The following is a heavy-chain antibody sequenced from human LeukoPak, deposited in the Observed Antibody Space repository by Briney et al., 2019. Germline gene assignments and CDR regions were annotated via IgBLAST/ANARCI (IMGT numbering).Heavy chain of an antibody. Sequence: PSETLSLTCTVSGASIRSSGHYWGWIRQPPGKGLEWIGSMYYGGSTHYNLSLKSRVSQSVDTSENQFSLKLSSVTAADTAVYYCARDRCSGGSCYSRYMDVWGKGTTVTISS. CDR1: GASIRSSGHY. CDR2: MYYGGST. CDR3: ARDRCSGGSCYSRYMDV. J-gene: IGHJ6*03. D-gene: IGHD2-15*01. V-gene: IGHV4-39*07.